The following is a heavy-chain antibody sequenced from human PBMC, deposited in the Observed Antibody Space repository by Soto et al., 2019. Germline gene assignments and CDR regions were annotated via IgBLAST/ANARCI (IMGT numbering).Heavy chain of an antibody. D-gene: IGHD6-19*01. CDR3: AATIIAVGGSGYYGLDV. Sequence: SETLSLTCAVSGGSISSSNWWSWVRQPPGKGLEWIGEIYHSGSTNYNPSLKSRVTISVDMSTGTVYMELSSLRSGDTAVYYCAATIIAVGGSGYYGLDVWGQGTTVTVSS. CDR2: IYHSGST. CDR1: GGSISSSNW. V-gene: IGHV4-4*02. J-gene: IGHJ6*02.